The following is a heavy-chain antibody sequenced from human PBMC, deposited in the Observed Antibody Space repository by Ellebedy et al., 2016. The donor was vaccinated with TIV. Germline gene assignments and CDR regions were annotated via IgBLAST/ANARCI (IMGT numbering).Heavy chain of an antibody. CDR2: INPSGGST. CDR3: ARGLDFWSGLTVGYFDY. J-gene: IGHJ4*02. CDR1: GYTFTSYY. V-gene: IGHV1-46*01. D-gene: IGHD3-3*01. Sequence: ASVKVSXKASGYTFTSYYMHWVRQAPGQGLEWMGIINPSGGSTSYAQKFQGRVTMTRDTSTSTVYMELSSLRSEDTAVYYCARGLDFWSGLTVGYFDYWGQGTLVTVSS.